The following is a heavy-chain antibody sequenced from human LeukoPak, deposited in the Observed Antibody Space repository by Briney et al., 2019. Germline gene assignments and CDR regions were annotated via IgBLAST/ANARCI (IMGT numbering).Heavy chain of an antibody. CDR1: GYTFTSYD. J-gene: IGHJ6*02. Sequence: GASVTVSCKASGYTFTSYDINWVRQATGQGLEWMGWMNPNSGNTGYAQKFQGRVTMTRDTSISTAYMELSRLRSDDTAVYYCARDLTYYYDSSGYRKDGMDVWGQGTTVTVSS. CDR3: ARDLTYYYDSSGYRKDGMDV. D-gene: IGHD3-22*01. CDR2: MNPNSGNT. V-gene: IGHV1-8*01.